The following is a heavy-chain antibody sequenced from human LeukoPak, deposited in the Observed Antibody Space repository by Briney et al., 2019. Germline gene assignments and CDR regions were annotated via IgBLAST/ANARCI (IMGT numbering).Heavy chain of an antibody. CDR2: ISGGSSTI. Sequence: PGGSLRLSCAASGFTFSSYSMNWVRQAPGKGLEWVSYISGGSSTIHYADSVKGRFTISRDNAKNSLYLHMNSLRAEDTAVYYCAREDIVVAPAAMFDCWGQGTLVTVSS. V-gene: IGHV3-48*01. D-gene: IGHD2-2*01. CDR3: AREDIVVAPAAMFDC. J-gene: IGHJ5*01. CDR1: GFTFSSYS.